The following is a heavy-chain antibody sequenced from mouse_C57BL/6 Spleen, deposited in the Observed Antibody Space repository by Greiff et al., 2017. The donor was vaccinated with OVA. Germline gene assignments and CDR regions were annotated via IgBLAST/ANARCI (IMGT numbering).Heavy chain of an antibody. D-gene: IGHD4-1*01. CDR3: TSQITGTSAY. CDR1: GFTFSNYW. CDR2: IRLKSDNYAT. V-gene: IGHV6-3*01. J-gene: IGHJ3*01. Sequence: EVKLVESGGGLVQPGGSMKLSCVASGFTFSNYWMNWVRQSPEKGLEWVAQIRLKSDNYATHYAESVKGRFTISRDDSKSSVYLQMNNLRAEDTGIYYCTSQITGTSAYWGQGTLVTVSA.